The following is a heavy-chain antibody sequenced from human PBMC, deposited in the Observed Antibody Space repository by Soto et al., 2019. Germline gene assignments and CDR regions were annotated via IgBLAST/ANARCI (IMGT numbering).Heavy chain of an antibody. CDR1: GFTFSSYG. J-gene: IGHJ6*02. V-gene: IGHV3-30*03. CDR3: ATVVPAAGDYYYYGMDV. D-gene: IGHD2-2*01. Sequence: PGGSLRLSCAASGFTFSSYGMHWVRQAPGKGLEWVAVISYDGSNKYYADSVKGRFTISRDNSKNTLYLQMNSLRAEDTAVYYCATVVPAAGDYYYYGMDVWGQGTTVTVSS. CDR2: ISYDGSNK.